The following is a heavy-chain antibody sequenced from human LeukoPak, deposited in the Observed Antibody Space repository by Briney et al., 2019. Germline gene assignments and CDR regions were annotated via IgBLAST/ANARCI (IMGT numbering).Heavy chain of an antibody. D-gene: IGHD2-2*01. CDR3: ARVDKDIVVVPAATYYFDY. V-gene: IGHV4-34*01. CDR2: INHSGST. J-gene: IGHJ4*02. CDR1: GGSFSGYY. Sequence: SETLSLTCAVYGGSFSGYYWSWIRQPPGKGLEWIGEINHSGSTNYNPSLKSRVTILVDTSKNQFSLKLSSVTAADTAVYYCARVDKDIVVVPAATYYFDYWGQGTLVTVSS.